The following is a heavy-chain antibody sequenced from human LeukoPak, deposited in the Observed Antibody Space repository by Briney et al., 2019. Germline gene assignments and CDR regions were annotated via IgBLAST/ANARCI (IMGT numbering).Heavy chain of an antibody. J-gene: IGHJ5*02. CDR1: GGSISSYY. V-gene: IGHV4-38-2*02. CDR3: ARGLITGFDP. D-gene: IGHD3-16*01. Sequence: SETLSLTCTVSGGSISSYYWGWIRQPPGKGLEWIGSIYHSGSTYYNPSLKSRVTISVDTSKNQFSLKLSSVTAADTAVYYCARGLITGFDPWGQGTLVTVSS. CDR2: IYHSGST.